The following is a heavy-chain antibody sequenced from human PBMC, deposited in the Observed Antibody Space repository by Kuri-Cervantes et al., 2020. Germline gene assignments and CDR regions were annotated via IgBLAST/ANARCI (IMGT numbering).Heavy chain of an antibody. CDR2: INHGGST. J-gene: IGHJ4*02. V-gene: IGHV4-34*01. CDR1: GGSFSGYY. CDR3: ARGRNRSALYSDY. Sequence: SQTLSLTCAVYGGSFSGYYWSWIRQPPGKGLEWIGEINHGGSTNYNPSLKSRVTISVDTSKNQFSLKLSSVTAADTAVYYCARGRNRSALYSDYWGQGTLVTVSS.